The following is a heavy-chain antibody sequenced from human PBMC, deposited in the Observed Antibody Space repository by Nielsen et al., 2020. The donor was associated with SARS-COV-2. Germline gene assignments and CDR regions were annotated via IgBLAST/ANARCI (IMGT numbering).Heavy chain of an antibody. CDR2: ISYDGSNK. CDR3: ARDGWYSSGWGGLGSDY. D-gene: IGHD6-19*01. CDR1: GFTFSSYA. Sequence: GGSLRLSCAASGFTFSSYAMHWVRQAPGKGLEWVAVISYDGSNKYYADSVKGRFTISRDNSKNTLYLQMNSLRAEDTAVYYCARDGWYSSGWGGLGSDYWGQGTLVTVSS. V-gene: IGHV3-30*04. J-gene: IGHJ4*02.